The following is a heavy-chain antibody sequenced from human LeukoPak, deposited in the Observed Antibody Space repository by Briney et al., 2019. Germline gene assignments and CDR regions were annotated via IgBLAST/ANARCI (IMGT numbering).Heavy chain of an antibody. V-gene: IGHV1-8*01. Sequence: ASVKVSCKASGYTFTSYDINWVRQATGQGLGWMGWMNPNSGNTGYAQKFQGRVTMARNTSISTAYMELSSLRSEDTAVYYCARQPLVRDFDYWGQGTLVTVSS. J-gene: IGHJ4*02. CDR2: MNPNSGNT. CDR3: ARQPLVRDFDY. D-gene: IGHD6-13*01. CDR1: GYTFTSYD.